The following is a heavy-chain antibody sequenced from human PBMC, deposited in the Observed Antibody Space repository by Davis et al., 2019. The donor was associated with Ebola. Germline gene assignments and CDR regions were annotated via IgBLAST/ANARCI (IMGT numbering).Heavy chain of an antibody. D-gene: IGHD3-3*01. CDR1: GFTVSSNY. CDR2: IYSGGST. J-gene: IGHJ6*02. CDR3: ARENYDFWSGYYYYYYGMDV. V-gene: IGHV3-53*01. Sequence: GGSLRLSCAASGFTVSSNYMSWVRQAPGKGLEWVSVIYSGGSTYYADSVKGRFTISRDNAKNSLYLQMNSLRAEDTAVYYCARENYDFWSGYYYYYYGMDVWGQGTTVTVSS.